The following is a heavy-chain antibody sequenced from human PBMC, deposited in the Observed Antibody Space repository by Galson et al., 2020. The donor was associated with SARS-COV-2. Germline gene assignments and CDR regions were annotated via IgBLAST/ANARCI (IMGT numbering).Heavy chain of an antibody. Sequence: GGSLRLSCAASGFTFSTYAMRWVRQAPGKGLQWVSAISGSGSSIYYADSVRGRFTISRDNSKNTLYLQMNNLRAEDTAIYFCAKARQDYCTSTSCQGIDSWGQGTLGTVSS. CDR1: GFTFSTYA. CDR3: AKARQDYCTSTSCQGIDS. V-gene: IGHV3-23*01. D-gene: IGHD2-2*01. J-gene: IGHJ4*02. CDR2: ISGSGSSI.